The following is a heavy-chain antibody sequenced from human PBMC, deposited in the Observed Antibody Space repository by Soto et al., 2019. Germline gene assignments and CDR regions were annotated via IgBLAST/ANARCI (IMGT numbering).Heavy chain of an antibody. Sequence: EVQLVESGGGLVQPGGSLRLSCAVSVFTFSSFWMHWVRQAPGEGLVWVSRINTDGSSTSYADSVKGRFTISRDNAKNTLYLQMNSLRVEDTAMYYCAKRGVDTCALSYWGQGTLVTVSS. CDR3: AKRGVDTCALSY. CDR2: INTDGSST. CDR1: VFTFSSFW. J-gene: IGHJ1*01. V-gene: IGHV3-74*01. D-gene: IGHD3-10*01.